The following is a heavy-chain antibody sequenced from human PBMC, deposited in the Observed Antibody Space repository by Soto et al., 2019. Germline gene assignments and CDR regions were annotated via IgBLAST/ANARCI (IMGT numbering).Heavy chain of an antibody. D-gene: IGHD6-13*01. Sequence: KSGPTLVNPTQTLTLTCTFSGFSLSSSGMCVTWIRRPPGEALEWLARIDWDDDKYYSTSLKTRLTISKDTSKSQVVLTMSNMDPVDTATYYCARIYSGLLDYWGQGTLVTVSS. CDR2: IDWDDDK. V-gene: IGHV2-70*11. J-gene: IGHJ4*02. CDR1: GFSLSSSGMC. CDR3: ARIYSGLLDY.